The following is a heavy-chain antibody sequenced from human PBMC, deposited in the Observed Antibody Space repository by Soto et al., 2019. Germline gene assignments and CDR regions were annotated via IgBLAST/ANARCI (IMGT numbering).Heavy chain of an antibody. V-gene: IGHV1-69*06. J-gene: IGHJ6*02. CDR3: ARGIWGYYGMDV. CDR2: IIPIFGTA. D-gene: IGHD3-16*01. Sequence: SVKVSCKASGGTFSSYAISWVRQAPGQGLEWMGGIIPIFGTANYAQKFQGGVTITADKSTSTAYMELSSLRSEDTAVYYCARGIWGYYGMDVWGQGTTVTVSS. CDR1: GGTFSSYA.